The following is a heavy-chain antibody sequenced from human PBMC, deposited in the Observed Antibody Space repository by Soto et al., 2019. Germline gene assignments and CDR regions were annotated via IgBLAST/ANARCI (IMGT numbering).Heavy chain of an antibody. J-gene: IGHJ4*02. V-gene: IGHV4-34*01. CDR1: GGSFSGYY. Sequence: QVQLQQWGAGLLKPSETLSLTCAVYGGSFSGYYWSWIRQPPGKGLEWIGEINHSGSTNYNPSLKSRVTISVDTSKNQCSLKLSSVAGADAAVYYCARGFVFRGVSFDYWGQGTLVTVSS. D-gene: IGHD3-10*01. CDR2: INHSGST. CDR3: ARGFVFRGVSFDY.